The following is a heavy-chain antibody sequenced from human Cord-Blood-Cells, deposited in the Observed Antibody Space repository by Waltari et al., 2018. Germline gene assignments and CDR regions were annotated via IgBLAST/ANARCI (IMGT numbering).Heavy chain of an antibody. CDR3: ARDQVPGLGMSLTAFDI. J-gene: IGHJ3*02. D-gene: IGHD7-27*01. V-gene: IGHV1-69*01. Sequence: QVQLVQSGAEVKKPGSSVKVSCKASGGTFSSYAISWVRQAPGQGLEWMGGIIPIFGTANYAQKFQGRVTITADESTSTAYMELSSLRSEDTAVYYCARDQVPGLGMSLTAFDIWGQGTMVTVSS. CDR1: GGTFSSYA. CDR2: IIPIFGTA.